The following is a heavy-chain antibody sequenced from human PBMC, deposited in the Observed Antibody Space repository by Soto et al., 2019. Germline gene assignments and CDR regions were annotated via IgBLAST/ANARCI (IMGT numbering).Heavy chain of an antibody. D-gene: IGHD3-3*01. CDR2: ISYDGSNK. CDR3: AKDLGYDFWSGYHTFAD. CDR1: GFTFSSYG. J-gene: IGHJ4*02. V-gene: IGHV3-30*18. Sequence: GGSLRLSCAASGFTFSSYGMHWVRQAPGKGLEWVAVISYDGSNKYYADSVKGRFTISRDNSKNTLYLQMNSLRAEDTAVYYCAKDLGYDFWSGYHTFADWGQGTLVTVSS.